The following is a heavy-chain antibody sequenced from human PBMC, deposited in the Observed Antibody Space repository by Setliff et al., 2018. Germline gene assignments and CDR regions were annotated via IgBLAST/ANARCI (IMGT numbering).Heavy chain of an antibody. CDR1: GFSFSSYT. CDR2: MDKSSTFI. CDR3: ARSENCYSTHCSPYDY. D-gene: IGHD3-10*01. Sequence: GGSLRLSCTASGFSFSSYTMNWIRQAPGQGLEWVSSMDKSSTFIYYADSVKGLFTISRDNARNSLFLQMDNLRAEDSAVYYCARSENCYSTHCSPYDYWGQGTRVTVSS. V-gene: IGHV3-21*01. J-gene: IGHJ4*02.